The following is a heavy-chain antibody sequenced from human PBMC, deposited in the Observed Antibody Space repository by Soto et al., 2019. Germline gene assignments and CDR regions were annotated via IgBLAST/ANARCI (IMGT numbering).Heavy chain of an antibody. J-gene: IGHJ4*02. CDR3: ASSYGSGYRAFDY. V-gene: IGHV1-69*02. D-gene: IGHD3-10*01. CDR2: VNPIVSMS. Sequence: QVQLVQSGAEVKRPGSSVKVSCKASGDTFNFCSINWVRQTPGLGLEWMGRVNPIVSMSNYAQKFQGRVTMTADKSTRTAYMELSSLTSVDSAIYYLASSYGSGYRAFDYWGQGALVTVSS. CDR1: GDTFNFCS.